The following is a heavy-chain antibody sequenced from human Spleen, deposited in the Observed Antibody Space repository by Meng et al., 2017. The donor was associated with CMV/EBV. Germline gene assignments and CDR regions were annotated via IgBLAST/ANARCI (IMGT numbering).Heavy chain of an antibody. J-gene: IGHJ4*02. D-gene: IGHD5-24*01. V-gene: IGHV4-61*01. Sequence: SGASVRSGSYYWTWIRQPPGKRLEWIGNTQYGGNTNYNPSLKSRVTIIVDGSRNRFSLRLSSVTAADTAVYYCASFSVEMSTISDYWGQGTLVTVSS. CDR1: GASVRSGSYY. CDR2: TQYGGNT. CDR3: ASFSVEMSTISDY.